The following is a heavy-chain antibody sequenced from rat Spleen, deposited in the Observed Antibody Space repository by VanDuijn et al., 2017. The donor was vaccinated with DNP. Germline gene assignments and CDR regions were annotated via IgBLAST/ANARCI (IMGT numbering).Heavy chain of an antibody. V-gene: IGHV5-29*01. D-gene: IGHD1-1*01. Sequence: EVQLVESGGGPVQPGRSLKLSCAASGFTFSNYGMAWVRQAPKKGLEWVAYISYDGGSTYYRDPVKGRFTISRDNAKSTLYLQMDSLRSEDTATYYCTLRKQWSFDYWGQGVMVTVSS. CDR3: TLRKQWSFDY. CDR1: GFTFSNYG. CDR2: ISYDGGST. J-gene: IGHJ2*01.